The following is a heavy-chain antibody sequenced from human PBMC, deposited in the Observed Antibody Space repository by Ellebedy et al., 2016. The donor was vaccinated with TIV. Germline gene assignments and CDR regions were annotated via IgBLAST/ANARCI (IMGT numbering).Heavy chain of an antibody. J-gene: IGHJ4*02. CDR2: VWYDGSDK. CDR1: GFTFSNAW. CDR3: ARWGSISGTTSASDY. Sequence: GESLKISCAASGFTFSNAWMSWVRQAPGKGLEWVAVVWYDGSDKYYADSVKGRFTISRDNAKNSLYLQMNSLRAEDTAVYYCARWGSISGTTSASDYWGQGTRVTVSS. V-gene: IGHV3-33*08. D-gene: IGHD1-1*01.